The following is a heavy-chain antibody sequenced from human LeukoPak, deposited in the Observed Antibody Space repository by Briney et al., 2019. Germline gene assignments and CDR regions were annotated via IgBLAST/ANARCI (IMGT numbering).Heavy chain of an antibody. CDR3: ARALFSSSWYVRDFDY. Sequence: ASVKVSCKVSGYTLTELSMHWVRQAPGKGLEWMGGFDPEDGETIYAQKFQGRVTMTEDTSTDTAYMELSSLRSEDTAVYYCARALFSSSWYVRDFDYWGQGTLVTVSS. J-gene: IGHJ4*02. CDR2: FDPEDGET. D-gene: IGHD6-13*01. CDR1: GYTLTELS. V-gene: IGHV1-24*01.